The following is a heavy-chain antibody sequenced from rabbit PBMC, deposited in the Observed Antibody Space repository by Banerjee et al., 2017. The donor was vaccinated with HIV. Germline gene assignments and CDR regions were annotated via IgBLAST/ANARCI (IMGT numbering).Heavy chain of an antibody. Sequence: QEQLVESGGGLVKPEGSLTLTCKASGFSFSDRDVICWVRQAPGKGLQWIACINTYTGKAVYASWATGRFTISKTSSTTVTLQMTSLTAADTATYFCARSYAGKAITSLNLWGPGTLVTVS. CDR3: ARSYAGKAITSLNL. CDR1: GFSFSDRDV. J-gene: IGHJ4*01. D-gene: IGHD4-2*01. CDR2: INTYTGKA. V-gene: IGHV1S45*01.